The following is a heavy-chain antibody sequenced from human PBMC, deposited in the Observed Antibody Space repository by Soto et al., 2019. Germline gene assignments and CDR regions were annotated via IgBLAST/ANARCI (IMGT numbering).Heavy chain of an antibody. CDR2: ISTYNGNT. D-gene: IGHD3-9*01. CDR1: GYTFTSYS. Sequence: QVQLVQSGGEVKKPGASVKVSCKASGYTFTSYSITWVRQAPGQGLEWMGWISTYNGNTKSAQKLQGRVTMTTDASTSTAYLERRSLRFDDTAVYYCARADSDIFTAYYDLGPWGQGTMVTVSS. CDR3: ARADSDIFTAYYDLGP. V-gene: IGHV1-18*04. J-gene: IGHJ5*02.